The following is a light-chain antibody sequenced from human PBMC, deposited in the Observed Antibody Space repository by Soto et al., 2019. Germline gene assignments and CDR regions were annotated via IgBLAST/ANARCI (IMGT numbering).Light chain of an antibody. CDR2: GAS. V-gene: IGKV3-20*01. CDR3: QQYGSSGT. J-gene: IGKJ1*01. CDR1: QSISGTY. Sequence: DTVLTQSPGTLSLTSGERATLSCRASQSISGTYLAWYQQKPGQSPRLLMYGASNRATGIPDRFSGSGSETDFTLTISRLEPEDFAVYYCQQYGSSGTFGQGTKVEIK.